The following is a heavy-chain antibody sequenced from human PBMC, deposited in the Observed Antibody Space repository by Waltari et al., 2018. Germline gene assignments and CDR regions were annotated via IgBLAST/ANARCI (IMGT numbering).Heavy chain of an antibody. V-gene: IGHV5-10-1*03. CDR1: GYSFTDYW. J-gene: IGHJ4*02. CDR3: ARRVVREPFDH. Sequence: EVQLVQSGAEVKKPGESLRISCKGSGYSFTDYWILWVRQMPGKGLEWVARIAPRDSCTVYNASFQGHVTVSADKSISTAYRQWSSLKASDTAMYFCARRVVREPFDHWGQGTLVTVSS. D-gene: IGHD3-10*02. CDR2: IAPRDSCT.